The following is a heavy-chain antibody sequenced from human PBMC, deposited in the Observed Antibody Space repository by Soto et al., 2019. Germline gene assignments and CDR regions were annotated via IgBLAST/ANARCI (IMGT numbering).Heavy chain of an antibody. D-gene: IGHD5-12*01. CDR2: ISGSGGST. V-gene: IGHV3-23*01. CDR3: AKDGGKTTKKIVATQV. Sequence: LRLSCAASVFTFSSYAMSWVRQAPGKGLEWVSAISGSGGSTYYADSVKGRFTISRDNSKNTLYLQMNSLRAEDTAVYYCAKDGGKTTKKIVATQVWGQGTLVTVSS. CDR1: VFTFSSYA. J-gene: IGHJ4*02.